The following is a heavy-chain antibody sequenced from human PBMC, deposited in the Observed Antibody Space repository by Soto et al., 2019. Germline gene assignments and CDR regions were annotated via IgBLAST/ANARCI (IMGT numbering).Heavy chain of an antibody. CDR2: ISANGDNT. D-gene: IGHD6-13*01. V-gene: IGHV3-64*01. J-gene: IGHJ6*03. Sequence: GGSLRLSCAASGFTFSSYSMHWVRQAPGKGLEYVSGISANGDNTYYGNSVKGRFTISRDNSKNTLYLQMGSLRAEDMAVYYCARDRSSSSWYLYYYMDVWGKGITVTVS. CDR3: ARDRSSSSWYLYYYMDV. CDR1: GFTFSSYS.